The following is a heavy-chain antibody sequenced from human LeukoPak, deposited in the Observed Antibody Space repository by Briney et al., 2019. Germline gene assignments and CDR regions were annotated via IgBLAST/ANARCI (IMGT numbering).Heavy chain of an antibody. V-gene: IGHV1-69*13. D-gene: IGHD4-17*01. CDR3: ARELIRSDYGDYPLDY. CDR2: IIPIFGTA. Sequence: SVKVSCKASGGTFSSYAISWVRQAPGQGLGWMGGIIPIFGTANYAQKFQGRVTITADESTSTAYMELSSLRSEDTAVYYCARELIRSDYGDYPLDYWGQGTLVTVSS. CDR1: GGTFSSYA. J-gene: IGHJ4*02.